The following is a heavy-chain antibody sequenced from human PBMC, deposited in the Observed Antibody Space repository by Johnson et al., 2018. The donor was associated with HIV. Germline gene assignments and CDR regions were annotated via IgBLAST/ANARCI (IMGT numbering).Heavy chain of an antibody. D-gene: IGHD6-13*01. V-gene: IGHV3-66*01. CDR3: ARDGESQQLPLGDAFDF. J-gene: IGHJ3*01. CDR2: IYSGGSK. Sequence: EQLVESGGGLVQSGGSLRLSCGASGFTVSSNYMNWVRQAPGKGLEWVSVIYSGGSKYYADSVKGRLTISRDNSKNTLYLQMNSLRVEDTAVYYCARDGESQQLPLGDAFDFWGQGTMVTVSS. CDR1: GFTVSSNY.